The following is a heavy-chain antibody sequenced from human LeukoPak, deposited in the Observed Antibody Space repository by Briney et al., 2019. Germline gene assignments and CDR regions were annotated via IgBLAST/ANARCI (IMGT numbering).Heavy chain of an antibody. D-gene: IGHD3-3*01. CDR3: ARSFPPEYYDLWSGSYLGPDY. CDR2: INPNSGGT. V-gene: IGHV1-2*06. CDR1: GYTFTGYY. Sequence: ASVKVSCKASGYTFTGYYMHWVRQAPGQGLEWMGRINPNSGGTNYAQKFQGRVTMTRDTSISTAYMELSRLRSDDTAVYYCARSFPPEYYDLWSGSYLGPDYWGQGTLVTVSS. J-gene: IGHJ4*02.